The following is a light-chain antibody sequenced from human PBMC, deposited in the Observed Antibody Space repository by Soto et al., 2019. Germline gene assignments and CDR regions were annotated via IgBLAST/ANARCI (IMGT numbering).Light chain of an antibody. J-gene: IGKJ1*01. Sequence: DTQMTQSPSTLSASVGDRVTITCRASQTISTWLAWHQQKPGKAPKLLIYDASTLQGGVPSRFSGSGSGTDFTLTISSLEPEDFAVYYCQQRSNWPRTFGQGTKVDI. V-gene: IGKV1-5*01. CDR2: DAS. CDR1: QTISTW. CDR3: QQRSNWPRT.